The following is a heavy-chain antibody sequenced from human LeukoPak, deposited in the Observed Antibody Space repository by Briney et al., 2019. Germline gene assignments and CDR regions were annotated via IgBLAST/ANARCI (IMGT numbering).Heavy chain of an antibody. CDR2: INTNNGNT. Sequence: GASVKVSCKASGYTFSTYGINWVRQAPGQGLEWMGWINTNNGNTNYAQKLQGRVTMTRDTSTSTAYMELRSLGSDDTAVYYCARKGCFDNCYLFDYWGQGTLVTVSS. J-gene: IGHJ4*02. CDR3: ARKGCFDNCYLFDY. D-gene: IGHD1-20*01. V-gene: IGHV1-18*01. CDR1: GYTFSTYG.